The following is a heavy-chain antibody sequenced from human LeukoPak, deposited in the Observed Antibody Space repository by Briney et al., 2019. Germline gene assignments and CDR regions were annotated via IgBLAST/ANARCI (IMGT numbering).Heavy chain of an antibody. D-gene: IGHD6-19*01. CDR1: GYTFTGYY. V-gene: IGHV1-2*02. Sequence: GASVKVSCKASGYTFTGYYMHWVRQAPGQGLEWMGWINPNSGGTNYAQKFQGRVTMTRDTSISTAYMELSRLRSDDTAVYYCARGQVTVAVAGTAFMDVWGKGTTVTISS. J-gene: IGHJ6*03. CDR3: ARGQVTVAVAGTAFMDV. CDR2: INPNSGGT.